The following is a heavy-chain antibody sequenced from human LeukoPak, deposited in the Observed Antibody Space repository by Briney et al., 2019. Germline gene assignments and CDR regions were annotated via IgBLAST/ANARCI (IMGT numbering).Heavy chain of an antibody. CDR3: AKVRWIAVTTTFDC. CDR2: ISDDGVNT. Sequence: GGSLRLSRAASGFTFSNCAMSWVRQAPGKGPEWVSTISDDGVNTYYADSVKGRFTISRDNSKSTLYLQMNSLRAEDTAVYYCAKVRWIAVTTTFDCWGQGTLVTVSS. V-gene: IGHV3-23*01. D-gene: IGHD4-17*01. CDR1: GFTFSNCA. J-gene: IGHJ5*01.